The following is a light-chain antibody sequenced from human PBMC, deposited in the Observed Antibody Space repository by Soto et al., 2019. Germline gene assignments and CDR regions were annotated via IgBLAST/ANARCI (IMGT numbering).Light chain of an antibody. CDR1: TGAITSGHY. CDR2: DTS. V-gene: IGLV7-46*01. Sequence: QAVVTQEPSLTVSPGGTVTLTCGSSTGAITSGHYPYWFQQKPGQAPRTLIYDTSNKHSWTPARFSGSLLGGKAALTLSGVQPEDEAEYYCLLSYSGARPYVFGTGTEVTVL. CDR3: LLSYSGARPYV. J-gene: IGLJ1*01.